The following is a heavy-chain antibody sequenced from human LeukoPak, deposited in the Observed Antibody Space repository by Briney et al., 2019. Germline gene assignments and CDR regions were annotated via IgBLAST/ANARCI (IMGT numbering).Heavy chain of an antibody. CDR1: GFTFSSYA. Sequence: GGSLRLSCAASGFTFSSYAMHWVRQAPGKGLEYVSAISSNGGSTYYANSVKGRFTISRDNAKNSLYLQMNSLRAEDTALYYCARTALTGTGIDYWGQGTLVTVSS. CDR3: ARTALTGTGIDY. V-gene: IGHV3-64*01. D-gene: IGHD6-19*01. J-gene: IGHJ4*02. CDR2: ISSNGGST.